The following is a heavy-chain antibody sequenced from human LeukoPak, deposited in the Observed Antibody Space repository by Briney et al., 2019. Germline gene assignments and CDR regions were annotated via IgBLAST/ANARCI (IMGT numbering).Heavy chain of an antibody. J-gene: IGHJ4*02. CDR2: ISGGGGST. V-gene: IGHV3-23*01. Sequence: GGSLRLSCAASGFTFTSYSMNWVRQAPGKGLEWVSTISGGGGSTYYADSVKGRLTISRDNSKNTLYLQVNSLRAEDTAVYYCAKGGKWDVTPFDYWGQGTLVTISS. CDR1: GFTFTSYS. D-gene: IGHD1-26*01. CDR3: AKGGKWDVTPFDY.